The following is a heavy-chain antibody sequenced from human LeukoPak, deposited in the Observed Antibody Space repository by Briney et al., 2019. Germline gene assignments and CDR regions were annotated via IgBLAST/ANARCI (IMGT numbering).Heavy chain of an antibody. CDR2: IYHSGST. CDR1: GYSISSGYY. Sequence: PSETLSLTCTVSGYSISSGYYWGWIRQPPGKGLEWIGSIYHSGSTYYNPSLKSRVTISVDTSKNQFSLKLSSVTAADTAVYYCARILSPLGYFDYWGQGTLVTVSS. J-gene: IGHJ4*02. V-gene: IGHV4-38-2*02. CDR3: ARILSPLGYFDY. D-gene: IGHD3-16*01.